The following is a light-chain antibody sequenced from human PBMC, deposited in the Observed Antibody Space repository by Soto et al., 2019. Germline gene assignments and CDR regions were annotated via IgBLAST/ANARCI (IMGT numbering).Light chain of an antibody. CDR1: QSVGSSY. CDR2: GTS. J-gene: IGKJ5*01. V-gene: IGKV3-20*01. CDR3: QQYGTSEII. Sequence: EIVLTQSPGTLSLSPGERATLSCWASQSVGSSYLGWYQQKPGQSPRLLIYGTSNRATGIPDRFSGSGSGTDFTLTISRLEPEDFAVFFCQQYGTSEIIFGQGTRLEIK.